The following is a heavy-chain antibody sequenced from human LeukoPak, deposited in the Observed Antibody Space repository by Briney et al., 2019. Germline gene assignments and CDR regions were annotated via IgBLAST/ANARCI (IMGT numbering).Heavy chain of an antibody. D-gene: IGHD6-13*01. CDR1: GFTFSSYW. CDR2: INSDGSST. Sequence: PGGSLRLSCAASGFTFSSYWMHWVRQAPGKGLVWVSRINSDGSSTSYADSVKGRFTISRDNAKNTLYLQMNSLRAEDTAVYYCASQRYSSRGNYWGQGTLVTVSS. J-gene: IGHJ4*02. CDR3: ASQRYSSRGNY. V-gene: IGHV3-74*01.